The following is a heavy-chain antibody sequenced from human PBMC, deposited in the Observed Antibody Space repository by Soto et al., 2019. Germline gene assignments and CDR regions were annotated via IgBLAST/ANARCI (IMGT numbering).Heavy chain of an antibody. D-gene: IGHD3-3*01. Sequence: TLSLTCAISGDSVSSNSAAWNWIRQSPSRGLEWLGRTYYRSKWYNDYAVSVKSRITINPDTSKNQFSLQLNSVTPEDTAVYYCARGESYDFWSGYYRDYYYGMDVWGQGTTVTVSS. V-gene: IGHV6-1*01. CDR1: GDSVSSNSAA. CDR2: TYYRSKWYN. J-gene: IGHJ6*02. CDR3: ARGESYDFWSGYYRDYYYGMDV.